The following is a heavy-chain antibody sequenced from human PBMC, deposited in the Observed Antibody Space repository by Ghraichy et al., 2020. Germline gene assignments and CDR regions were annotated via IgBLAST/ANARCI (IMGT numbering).Heavy chain of an antibody. CDR3: STSLRADRGNY. CDR2: IKTDGSTT. CDR1: GLTFSSYW. D-gene: IGHD3-10*01. J-gene: IGHJ4*02. Sequence: GGSLRLSCAASGLTFSSYWMHWVRQAPGKGLEWVSHIKTDGSTTNYADSVRGRFTISRDNAKNTLYLQMNSLRADDTAVYYCSTSLRADRGNYWGQGTLVTVSS. V-gene: IGHV3-74*01.